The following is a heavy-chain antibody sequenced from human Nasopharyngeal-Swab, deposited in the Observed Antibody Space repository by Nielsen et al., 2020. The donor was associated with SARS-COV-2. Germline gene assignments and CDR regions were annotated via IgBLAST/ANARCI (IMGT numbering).Heavy chain of an antibody. Sequence: SCKGSGYSFTSYWISWVRQMPGKGLEWMGRIDPSDSYTNYSPSFQGHVTISADKSISTAYLQWSSLKASDTAMYYCARSAAYCGGDCYSRGYYYYYYMDVWGKGTTVTVSS. CDR3: ARSAAYCGGDCYSRGYYYYYYMDV. V-gene: IGHV5-10-1*01. CDR2: IDPSDSYT. D-gene: IGHD2-21*02. J-gene: IGHJ6*03. CDR1: GYSFTSYW.